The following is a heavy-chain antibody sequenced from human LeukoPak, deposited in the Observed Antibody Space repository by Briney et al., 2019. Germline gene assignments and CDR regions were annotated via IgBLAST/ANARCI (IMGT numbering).Heavy chain of an antibody. CDR1: GYTFTGYY. D-gene: IGHD3-22*01. CDR3: ARGYYDSSDYEYLQH. V-gene: IGHV1-2*02. CDR2: INPNSGGT. Sequence: ASVKVSCKASGYTFTGYYMHWVRQAPGQGLEWMGWINPNSGGTNYAQKFQGRVTMTRDTSISTAYMELSRLRSDDTAVYYCARGYYDSSDYEYLQHWGQGTLVTVSS. J-gene: IGHJ1*01.